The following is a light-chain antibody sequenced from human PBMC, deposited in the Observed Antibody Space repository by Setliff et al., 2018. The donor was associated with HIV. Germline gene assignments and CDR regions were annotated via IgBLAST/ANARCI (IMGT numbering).Light chain of an antibody. V-gene: IGLV3-21*04. CDR1: NIGSKS. CDR3: QVWDSSSDHLV. J-gene: IGLJ2*01. Sequence: SYELTQPPSVSVAPGKTARITCGGNNIGSKSVHWYQQKPGQAPVLVIYYDSDRPSGIPERFSGSNSGNTATLTISRVEAGDEADYYCQVWDSSSDHLVFGGGTKVT. CDR2: YDS.